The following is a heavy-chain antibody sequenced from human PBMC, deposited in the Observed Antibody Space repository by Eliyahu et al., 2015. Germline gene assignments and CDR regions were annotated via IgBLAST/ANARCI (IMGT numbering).Heavy chain of an antibody. J-gene: IGHJ4*02. Sequence: EVQLVESGGGLVQPGGSLRLSCSASGFTFSXXAMHWVRQAPGKGLEYVSAISSNGGSTYYADSVKGRFTISRDNSKNTLYLQMSSLRAEDTAVYYCVKGGSRGITMIVVVFDYWGQGTLVTVSS. CDR3: VKGGSRGITMIVVVFDY. V-gene: IGHV3-64D*06. CDR1: GFTFSXXA. CDR2: ISSNGGST. D-gene: IGHD3-22*01.